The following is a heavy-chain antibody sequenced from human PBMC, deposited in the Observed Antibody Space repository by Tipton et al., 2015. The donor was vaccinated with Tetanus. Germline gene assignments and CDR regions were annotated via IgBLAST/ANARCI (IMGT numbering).Heavy chain of an antibody. D-gene: IGHD4-11*01. V-gene: IGHV4-34*01. CDR1: GGSFSGYY. J-gene: IGHJ6*02. CDR3: ARGGMTTVTTGGGYYYYYCGMDV. Sequence: TLSLTCAVYGGSFSGYYWSWIRQPPGKGLEWIGEINHSGSTNYNPSLKSRVTISVDTSKNQFSLKLSSVTAADTAVYYCARGGMTTVTTGGGYYYYYCGMDVWGQGTTVTVSS. CDR2: INHSGST.